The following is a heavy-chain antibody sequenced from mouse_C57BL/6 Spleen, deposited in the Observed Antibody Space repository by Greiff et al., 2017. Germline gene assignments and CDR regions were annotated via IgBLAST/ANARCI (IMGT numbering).Heavy chain of an antibody. V-gene: IGHV1-64*01. CDR3: ARSDYYGSSYPWYAMDY. D-gene: IGHD1-1*01. CDR2: IHPNSGST. J-gene: IGHJ4*01. Sequence: QVQLKQPGAELVKPGASVKLSCKASGYTFTSYWMHWVKQRPGQGLEWIGMIHPNSGSTNYNEKFKSKATLTVDKSSSTAYMQLSSLTSEDSAVYYCARSDYYGSSYPWYAMDYWGQGTSVTVSS. CDR1: GYTFTSYW.